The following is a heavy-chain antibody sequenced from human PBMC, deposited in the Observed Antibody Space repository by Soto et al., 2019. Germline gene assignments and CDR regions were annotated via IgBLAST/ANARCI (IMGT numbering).Heavy chain of an antibody. CDR3: ARDLRRIVGALG. V-gene: IGHV1-18*04. J-gene: IGHJ4*02. Sequence: ASVKVSCKAASYTFTGYGISWVRQAPGQGLEWMGWISAYNGNTNYAQKLQGRVTMTTDTSTSTAYMELRSLRSDDTAVYYCARDLRRIVGALGWGQGTLVTVSS. D-gene: IGHD1-26*01. CDR1: SYTFTGYG. CDR2: ISAYNGNT.